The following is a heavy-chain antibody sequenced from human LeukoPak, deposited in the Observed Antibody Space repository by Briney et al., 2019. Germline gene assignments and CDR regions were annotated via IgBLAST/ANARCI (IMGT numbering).Heavy chain of an antibody. J-gene: IGHJ3*02. V-gene: IGHV4-61*02. CDR3: ARDQGAFDI. CDR1: GGSISSGVSF. Sequence: PSQTLSLTCTVSGGSISSGVSFWTWVRQPAGKGLEWIGRIYTSGSTNYNPSLKSRVTMSIDTSKNQFSLKLSSVTAADTAVYYCARDQGAFDIWGQGTMVTVSS. CDR2: IYTSGST.